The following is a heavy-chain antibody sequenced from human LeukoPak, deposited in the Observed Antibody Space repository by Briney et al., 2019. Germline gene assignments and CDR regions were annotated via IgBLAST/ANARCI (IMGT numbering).Heavy chain of an antibody. V-gene: IGHV4-39*01. CDR1: GGSISSSNYY. D-gene: IGHD3-10*01. CDR3: ARGPHYYGSGSYRTYNWFDP. Sequence: SETLSLTCTVSGGSISSSNYYWGWIRQPPGRGLEWIGSIYYSGSTYYNPSLKSRVTISVDTSKNQFSLKLSSVTAADTAVYYCARGPHYYGSGSYRTYNWFDPWGQGTLVTVSS. J-gene: IGHJ5*02. CDR2: IYYSGST.